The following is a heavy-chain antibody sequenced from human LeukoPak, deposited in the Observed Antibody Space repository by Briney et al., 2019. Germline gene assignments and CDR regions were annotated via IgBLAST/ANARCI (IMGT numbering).Heavy chain of an antibody. CDR3: AKDQGGYTYGSFDY. Sequence: GGSLRLSCAASGFSFNSHAMNWVRQIPGKGLQWVSTIDASGVNTYYGNSVEGRFTISRDNSKNTLYLQMNSLRAEDTAVYYCAKDQGGYTYGSFDYWGQGTLVTVSS. V-gene: IGHV3-23*01. CDR1: GFSFNSHA. D-gene: IGHD5-18*01. CDR2: IDASGVNT. J-gene: IGHJ4*02.